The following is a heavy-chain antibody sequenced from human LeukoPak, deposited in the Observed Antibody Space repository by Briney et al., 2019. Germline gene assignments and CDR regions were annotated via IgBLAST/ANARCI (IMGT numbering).Heavy chain of an antibody. J-gene: IGHJ6*02. V-gene: IGHV1-69*13. D-gene: IGHD2-15*01. Sequence: PGASVKVSCTASGGTFSSYAISWVRQAPGQGLEWMGGIIPIFGTANYAQKFQGRVTITADESTSTAYMELSSLRSEDTAVYYCARPVRCSGGSCYSSSSPNLYYYYGMDVWGQGTTVTVSS. CDR1: GGTFSSYA. CDR3: ARPVRCSGGSCYSSSSPNLYYYYGMDV. CDR2: IIPIFGTA.